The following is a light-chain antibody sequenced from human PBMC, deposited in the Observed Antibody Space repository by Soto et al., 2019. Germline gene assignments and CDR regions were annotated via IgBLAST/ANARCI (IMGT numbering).Light chain of an antibody. Sequence: DIHMTQCPSSRSASVGDTVTITCRASQNIDMYLNWYQQKPGKAPRVLISGASNLQSGVPSRFSGSGSGTDFTLTISSLQSEDFASYFCQHTFNSPPWTFGQGTKVDIK. CDR2: GAS. J-gene: IGKJ1*01. CDR3: QHTFNSPPWT. V-gene: IGKV1-39*01. CDR1: QNIDMY.